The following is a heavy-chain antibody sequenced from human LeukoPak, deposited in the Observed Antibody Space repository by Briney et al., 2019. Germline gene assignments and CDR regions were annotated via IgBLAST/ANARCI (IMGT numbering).Heavy chain of an antibody. CDR2: IYYSGST. V-gene: IGHV4-59*08. CDR3: ARGYSTTWALGAFDI. J-gene: IGHJ3*02. D-gene: IGHD6-13*01. Sequence: SETLSLTCTVSGGSISSYYWSWIRQPPGKGLEWIGYIYYSGSTNYNPSLKSRVTISVDTSKNQFSLKLSSVTAADTAVYYCARGYSTTWALGAFDIWGQGTMVTVSS. CDR1: GGSISSYY.